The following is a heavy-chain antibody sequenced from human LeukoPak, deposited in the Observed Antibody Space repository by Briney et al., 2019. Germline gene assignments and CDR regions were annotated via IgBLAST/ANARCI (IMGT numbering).Heavy chain of an antibody. CDR1: GGSISSYY. CDR2: IYYSGST. CDR3: ARDVPFDY. V-gene: IGHV4-59*01. Sequence: SETLSLTGTVSGGSISSYYWSWIRQPPGKGLEWIGYIYYSGSTNYNPSLKSRVTISVDTSKNQFSLKLSSVTAADTAVYYCARDVPFDYWGQGTLVTVSS. J-gene: IGHJ4*02.